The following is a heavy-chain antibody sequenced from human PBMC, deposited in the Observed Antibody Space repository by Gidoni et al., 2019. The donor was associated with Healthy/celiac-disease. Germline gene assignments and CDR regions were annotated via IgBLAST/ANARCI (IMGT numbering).Heavy chain of an antibody. Sequence: VQLVQAGREVKKPGESLKICRMGSGYSVTSYWIGWVRQMPGKGLEWMGIIYPGDSDTGYSPSFQGHVTISADNSISTAYLQWSSLKASDTAMYYCARGCSSTSCRDRYYYYGMDVWGQGTTVTVSS. D-gene: IGHD2-2*01. J-gene: IGHJ6*02. CDR3: ARGCSSTSCRDRYYYYGMDV. CDR1: GYSVTSYW. V-gene: IGHV5-51*01. CDR2: IYPGDSDT.